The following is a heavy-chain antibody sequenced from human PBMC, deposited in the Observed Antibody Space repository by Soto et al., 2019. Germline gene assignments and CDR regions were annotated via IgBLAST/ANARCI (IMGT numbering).Heavy chain of an antibody. CDR2: IHYSGST. CDR3: AKTARGYSHRSFAF. CDR1: GDSINSSPYY. J-gene: IGHJ4*02. D-gene: IGHD5-18*01. V-gene: IGHV4-39*01. Sequence: SETLSLTCTVSGDSINSSPYYWAWIRQPPGKGLEWIGTIHYSGSTYYNPSLKSRVTISVDMSKNQFSLNLSSVTAADTAVYYCAKTARGYSHRSFAFWGQGALVTVSS.